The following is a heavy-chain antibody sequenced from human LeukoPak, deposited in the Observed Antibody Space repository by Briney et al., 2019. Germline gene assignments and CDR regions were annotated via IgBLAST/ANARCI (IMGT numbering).Heavy chain of an antibody. V-gene: IGHV3-30*18. CDR2: ISYDGSNK. D-gene: IGHD6-19*01. CDR1: GFTFSSYG. J-gene: IGHJ4*02. Sequence: AGGSLRLSCAASGFTFSSYGMHWVRQAPGKGLEWVAVISYDGSNKYYADSVKGRFTISRDNSKNTLYLQMNSLRAGDTAVYYCAKDRSPIAVAVLDYWGQGTLVTVSS. CDR3: AKDRSPIAVAVLDY.